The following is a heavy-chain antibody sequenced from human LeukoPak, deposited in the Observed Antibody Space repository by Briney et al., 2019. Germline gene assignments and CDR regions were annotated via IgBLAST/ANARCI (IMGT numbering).Heavy chain of an antibody. CDR3: ARDGTYYDILTGYYPTPDFDY. CDR2: ISAYNGIT. V-gene: IGHV1-18*01. CDR1: GYTFTSYG. Sequence: GASVKVSCKASGYTFTSYGISWVRQAPGQGLEWMGWISAYNGITNYAQKLQGRVTMTTDTSTSTAYMELRSLRSDDTAVYYCARDGTYYDILTGYYPTPDFDYWGQGTLVTVSS. J-gene: IGHJ4*02. D-gene: IGHD3-9*01.